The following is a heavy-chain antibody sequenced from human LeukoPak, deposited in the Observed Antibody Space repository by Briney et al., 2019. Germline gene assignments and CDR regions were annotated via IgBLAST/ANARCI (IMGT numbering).Heavy chain of an antibody. CDR1: GYTFTGYY. D-gene: IGHD3-16*01. V-gene: IGHV1-2*02. CDR2: INPSSGGT. CDR3: ARAPYGSPDY. Sequence: ASVKVSCKASGYTFTGYYMHWVRQAPGQGLEWMGWINPSSGGTNYAQEFQGRVTMTRDTSISTAYMELSRLRSDDTAVYYCARAPYGSPDYWGQGTLVTVSS. J-gene: IGHJ4*02.